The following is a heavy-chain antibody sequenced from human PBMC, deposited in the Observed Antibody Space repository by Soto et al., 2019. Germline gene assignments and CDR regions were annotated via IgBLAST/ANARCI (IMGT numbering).Heavy chain of an antibody. J-gene: IGHJ4*02. CDR3: AREDGYNYLNY. D-gene: IGHD5-12*01. CDR1: GYTFTSYY. Sequence: QVQLVQSGAEVKKPGASVKISCKASGYTFTSYYMHWVRQAPGQGLEWMGIINPSGGSTSYPQKFQAGVTITSDTSTSTVYMELSSLRSEDTAVYYCAREDGYNYLNYWGQGTLVTVSS. CDR2: INPSGGST. V-gene: IGHV1-46*01.